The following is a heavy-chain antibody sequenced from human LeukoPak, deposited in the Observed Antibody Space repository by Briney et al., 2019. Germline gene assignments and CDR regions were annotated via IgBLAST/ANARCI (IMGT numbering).Heavy chain of an antibody. Sequence: PGGSLRLSCAASGFTFSSYAMHWVRQAPGKGLEGVAVISYDGSNKYYADSVKGRFTISRDNSKNTLYLQMNSLRAEDTAVYYCASRDGYNFHAFDIWGQGTMVTVSS. CDR2: ISYDGSNK. V-gene: IGHV3-30-3*01. J-gene: IGHJ3*02. CDR1: GFTFSSYA. D-gene: IGHD5-24*01. CDR3: ASRDGYNFHAFDI.